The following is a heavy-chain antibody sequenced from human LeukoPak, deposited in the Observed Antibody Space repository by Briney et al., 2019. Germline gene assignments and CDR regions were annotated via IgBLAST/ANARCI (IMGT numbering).Heavy chain of an antibody. CDR2: ISGSGGST. D-gene: IGHD2-15*01. Sequence: PGGSLRLSCAASGSTFSSYAMSWVRQAPGKGLEWVSAISGSGGSTYYADSVKGRFTISRDNSKNTLYLQMNSLRAEDTAVYYCAKSPTGGRDIVVVVAEYFQHWGQGTLVTVSS. CDR1: GSTFSSYA. CDR3: AKSPTGGRDIVVVVAEYFQH. J-gene: IGHJ1*01. V-gene: IGHV3-23*01.